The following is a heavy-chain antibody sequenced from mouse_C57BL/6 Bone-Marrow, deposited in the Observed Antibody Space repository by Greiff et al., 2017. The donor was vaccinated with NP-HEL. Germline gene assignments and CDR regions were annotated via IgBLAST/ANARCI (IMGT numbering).Heavy chain of an antibody. CDR2: INPSTGGT. D-gene: IGHD2-4*01. Sequence: VQLQQSGPELVKPGASVKISCKASGYSFTGYYMNWVKQSPETSLEWIGEINPSTGGTTYNQKFKAKATLTVDKSSSTAYMQLKSLTSEDSAVYDCARWGDYDWAYWYFDVWGTGTTGTVSS. J-gene: IGHJ1*03. V-gene: IGHV1-42*01. CDR1: GYSFTGYY. CDR3: ARWGDYDWAYWYFDV.